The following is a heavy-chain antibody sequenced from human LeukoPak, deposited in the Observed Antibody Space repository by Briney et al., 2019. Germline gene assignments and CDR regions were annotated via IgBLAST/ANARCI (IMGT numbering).Heavy chain of an antibody. V-gene: IGHV2-70*01. CDR1: GFSLSTDGMC. D-gene: IGHD3-10*01. CDR2: VDWDDDK. J-gene: IGHJ6*02. CDR3: ARITQRTDVRGVVGSYNYYGMDV. Sequence: ESGPTLVNPTQTLTLTCTFSGFSLSTDGMCVSWIRQSPGKALEWLGLVDWDDDKYYNTSRKTRLTISKDTSKNQVVLTMTRMDPVDTGTYYCARITQRTDVRGVVGSYNYYGMDVWGQGTTVTVSS.